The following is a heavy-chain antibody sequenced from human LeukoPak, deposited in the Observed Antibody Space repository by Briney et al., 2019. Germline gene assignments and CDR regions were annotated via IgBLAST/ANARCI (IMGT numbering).Heavy chain of an antibody. J-gene: IGHJ4*02. CDR2: INPNSGGT. CDR3: ARGLFNYYGSGSYSGY. CDR1: GYTFTGYY. Sequence: GASVKVSCKASGYTFTGYYMHWVRQAPGQGLEWMGWINPNSGGTNYAQKFQGRVTMTRNTSISTAYMELSSLRSEDTAVYYCARGLFNYYGSGSYSGYWGQGTLVTVSS. V-gene: IGHV1-2*02. D-gene: IGHD3-10*01.